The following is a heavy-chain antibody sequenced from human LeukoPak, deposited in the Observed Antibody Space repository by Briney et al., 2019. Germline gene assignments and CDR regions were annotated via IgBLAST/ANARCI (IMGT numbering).Heavy chain of an antibody. CDR2: INHAGNT. Sequence: SETLSLTCGVYGASVSAYYWTWIRQSPGKGLEWIGDINHAGNTSYNKALKSRVTVSLDTTKNQISLRLSSMTAADTAVYYCARSRGLRIVVVPAATYYFDYWGQGTLVTVSS. D-gene: IGHD2-2*01. V-gene: IGHV4-34*01. J-gene: IGHJ4*02. CDR1: GASVSAYY. CDR3: ARSRGLRIVVVPAATYYFDY.